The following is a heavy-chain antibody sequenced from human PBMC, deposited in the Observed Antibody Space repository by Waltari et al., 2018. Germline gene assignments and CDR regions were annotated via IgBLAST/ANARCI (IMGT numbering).Heavy chain of an antibody. Sequence: QVQLVESGGGVVQPGRSLRLSCAASGFTFRSYGMHWVRQAPGKGLEWVAVIWYDGSNKYYADSVKGRFTISRDNAKNTLYLQMNSLRAEDTAVYDWARRLSSGCEYWGQGALVTVSS. CDR3: ARRLSSGCEY. J-gene: IGHJ4*02. CDR2: IWYDGSNK. D-gene: IGHD6-19*01. V-gene: IGHV3-33*03. CDR1: GFTFRSYG.